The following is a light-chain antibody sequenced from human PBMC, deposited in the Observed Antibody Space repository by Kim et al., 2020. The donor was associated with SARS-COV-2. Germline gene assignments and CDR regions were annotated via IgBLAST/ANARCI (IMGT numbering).Light chain of an antibody. Sequence: QSVLTQPPSVSWAPGQRVTISCTGSSSNIGAVYDVHWYQQLPGTAPKLLIYRDSYRPSGVPDRFSGSKSGTSASLAITGLQAEDEADYYCQSYDSSLNGYVFGTGTKVTVL. CDR3: QSYDSSLNGYV. CDR2: RDS. V-gene: IGLV1-40*01. J-gene: IGLJ1*01. CDR1: SSNIGAVYD.